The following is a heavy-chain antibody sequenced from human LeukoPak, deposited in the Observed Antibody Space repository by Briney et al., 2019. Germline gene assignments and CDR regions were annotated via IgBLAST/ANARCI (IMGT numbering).Heavy chain of an antibody. CDR3: ARVGDAYGSSSLIWFNP. V-gene: IGHV1-69*05. J-gene: IGHJ5*02. CDR2: IIPIFGTA. Sequence: SVKVSCKASGGTFSSYAISWVRQAPGQGLEWMGGIIPIFGTANYAQKFQGRVTITTDESTSTAYMELSSLRSEDTAVYYCARVGDAYGSSSLIWFNPWGQGTLVTVSS. CDR1: GGTFSSYA. D-gene: IGHD6-6*01.